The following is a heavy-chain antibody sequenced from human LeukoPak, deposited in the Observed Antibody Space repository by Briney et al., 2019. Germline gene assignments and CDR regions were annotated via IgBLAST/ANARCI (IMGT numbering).Heavy chain of an antibody. Sequence: GGSLRLSCATSGFTFSTYGFHWVRQAPGKGLEWVADMSYDGSDKDYADSVKGRFTISRDNSKNTLYLQMNSLRVEDTAVYHCARAPLRYCSGGSCYIGAFDIWGQGTMVTVSS. CDR2: MSYDGSDK. J-gene: IGHJ3*02. CDR1: GFTFSTYG. D-gene: IGHD2-15*01. V-gene: IGHV3-30*03. CDR3: ARAPLRYCSGGSCYIGAFDI.